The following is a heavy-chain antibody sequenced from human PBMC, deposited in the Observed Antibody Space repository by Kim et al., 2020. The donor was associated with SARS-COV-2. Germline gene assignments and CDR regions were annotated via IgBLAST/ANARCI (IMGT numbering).Heavy chain of an antibody. D-gene: IGHD2-15*01. CDR2: IIPIFGTA. CDR1: GGTFSSYA. V-gene: IGHV1-69*13. J-gene: IGHJ6*02. CDR3: ARDSEDVARPHYYYYGMDV. Sequence: SVKVSCKASGGTFSSYAISWVRQAPGQGLEWMGGIIPIFGTANYAQKFQGRVTITADESTSTAYMELSSLRSEDTAVYYCARDSEDVARPHYYYYGMDVWGQGTTVTVSS.